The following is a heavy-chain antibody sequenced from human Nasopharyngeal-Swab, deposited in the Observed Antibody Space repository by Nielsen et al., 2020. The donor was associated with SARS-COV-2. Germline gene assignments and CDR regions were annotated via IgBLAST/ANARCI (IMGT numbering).Heavy chain of an antibody. J-gene: IGHJ4*02. D-gene: IGHD2-15*01. V-gene: IGHV3-73*01. CDR3: TRCGGGCYSGRDY. CDR1: GFTFSDSA. CDR2: ISSKGNNYAT. Sequence: GESLTISCAASGFTFSDSAIHWVRQASGKGLEWVGRISSKGNNYATAYSASVKGRFIIFRDDPTNTAYLQMNSLKTEDTAMYYCTRCGGGCYSGRDYWGQGTLVTVSS.